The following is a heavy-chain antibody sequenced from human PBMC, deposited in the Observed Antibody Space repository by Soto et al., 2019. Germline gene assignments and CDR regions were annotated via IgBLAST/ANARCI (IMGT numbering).Heavy chain of an antibody. CDR2: IYYNGNT. V-gene: IGHV4-30-4*08. J-gene: IGHJ5*02. Sequence: PSETLSLTCTVSGGSINSGDYYWSWIRQHPEKGLEWIGYIYYNGNTYYNPSLKSRVTISVDTSKNQFSLKLSSVTAADTAVYYCARERPDGSRLDPWGQGTLVTVSS. CDR1: GGSINSGDYY. D-gene: IGHD6-13*01. CDR3: ARERPDGSRLDP.